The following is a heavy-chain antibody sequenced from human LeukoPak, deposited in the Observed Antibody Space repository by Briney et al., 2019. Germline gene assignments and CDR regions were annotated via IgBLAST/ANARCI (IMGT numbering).Heavy chain of an antibody. J-gene: IGHJ4*02. CDR2: ISYDGSNK. Sequence: GGSLRLSCAASGFTFSSYAMHWVRQAPGKGLEWVAVISYDGSNKYYADSVKGRFTISRDNSKNTLYLQMNSLRAEDTAVYYCARAASGSWPNWGQGTLVTVSS. D-gene: IGHD1-26*01. V-gene: IGHV3-30*04. CDR1: GFTFSSYA. CDR3: ARAASGSWPN.